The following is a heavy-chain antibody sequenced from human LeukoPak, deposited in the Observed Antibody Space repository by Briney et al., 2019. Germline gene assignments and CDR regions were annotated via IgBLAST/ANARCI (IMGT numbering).Heavy chain of an antibody. V-gene: IGHV3-74*01. D-gene: IGHD3-10*01. CDR1: GFTFSSYW. CDR3: ARALDGSGSRSFNY. CDR2: IYSDGSST. Sequence: GGSLRLSCAASGFTFSSYWMHWVRQAPGKGLVWVSRIYSDGSSTNCAGSVKGRFTISRDNSKNTLYLQMNSLRAEDTAVYYCARALDGSGSRSFNYWGQGTLVTVSS. J-gene: IGHJ4*02.